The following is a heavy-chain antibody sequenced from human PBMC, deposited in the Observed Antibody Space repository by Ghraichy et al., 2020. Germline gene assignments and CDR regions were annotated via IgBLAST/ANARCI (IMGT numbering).Heavy chain of an antibody. CDR1: GFTFSNYN. CDR3: AREDRKYFSGRYYSYFDD. D-gene: IGHD3-10*01. J-gene: IGHJ4*02. CDR2: ITSTSTYI. V-gene: IGHV3-21*06. Sequence: GESLNISCAASGFTFSNYNMNWVRQAPGKGLEWVSSITSTSTYIYYADSVKGRFTISRDNAENSLYLQLDSLRAEDTAVYYCAREDRKYFSGRYYSYFDDWGQGTLVTVS.